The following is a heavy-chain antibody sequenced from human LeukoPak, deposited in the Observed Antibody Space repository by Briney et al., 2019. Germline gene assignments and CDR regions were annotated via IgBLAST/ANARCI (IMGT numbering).Heavy chain of an antibody. CDR1: GYTYSDYS. CDR3: AREEVRSTGRFDD. J-gene: IGHJ4*02. CDR2: ITPNSGGT. V-gene: IGHV1-2*02. Sequence: SVNDSCKTSGYTYSDYSIHGVRPAPGQGLEWMGWITPNSGGTHNAHNFQGRPSINGDTPSSRAYIELSSLREDDTAVYYWAREEVRSTGRFDDWGPGTLVSASS. D-gene: IGHD2-2*01.